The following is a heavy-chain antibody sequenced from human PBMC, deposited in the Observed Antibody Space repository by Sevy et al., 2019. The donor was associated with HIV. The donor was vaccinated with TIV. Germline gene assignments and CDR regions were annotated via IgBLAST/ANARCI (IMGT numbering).Heavy chain of an antibody. V-gene: IGHV4-30-4*01. J-gene: IGHJ4*02. CDR1: GGSISSGDYY. CDR3: ARGQGGRGPYYYDSSGYCDY. Sequence: SETLSLTCTVSGGSISSGDYYWSWIRQPPGKGLEWIGYIYYSGSTYYNPSLKSRVTISVDTSKNQFSLKLSSVTAADTAVYYCARGQGGRGPYYYDSSGYCDYWGQGTLVTVSS. CDR2: IYYSGST. D-gene: IGHD3-22*01.